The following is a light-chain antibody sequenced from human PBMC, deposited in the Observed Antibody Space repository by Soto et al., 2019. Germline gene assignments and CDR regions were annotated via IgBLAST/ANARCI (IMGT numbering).Light chain of an antibody. V-gene: IGKV3-15*01. CDR3: QQSHNTPWT. CDR2: GAS. Sequence: EIVMTQSPATLSVSPGGRATLSCRASHSVSSSLAWYQQKPGQAPRLLISGASTRAAGIPARFSGSGSGTEFTLTISSLQPEDFATYYCQQSHNTPWTFGLGTKVDIK. CDR1: HSVSSS. J-gene: IGKJ1*01.